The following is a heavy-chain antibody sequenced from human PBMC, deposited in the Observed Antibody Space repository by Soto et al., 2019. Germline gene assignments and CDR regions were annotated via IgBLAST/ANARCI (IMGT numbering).Heavy chain of an antibody. V-gene: IGHV3-23*01. D-gene: IGHD3-10*01. CDR3: AKGRGGSGSPTPRVDF. CDR2: ISGGGDTT. Sequence: EVQLLESGGGLVQPGGSLRLSCAASGFTFNNYAMTWVRQAPGKGLEWVSAISGGGDTTSYADSVKGRFTVSRDGSKNTLYLQMSSLRAEDTALYYCAKGRGGSGSPTPRVDFWGQGTLVTVSS. CDR1: GFTFNNYA. J-gene: IGHJ4*02.